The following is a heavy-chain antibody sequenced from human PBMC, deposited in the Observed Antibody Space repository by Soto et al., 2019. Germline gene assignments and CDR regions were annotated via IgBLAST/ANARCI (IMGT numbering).Heavy chain of an antibody. Sequence: PGGSLRLSCAASGFHFRAYGMMWVRQAPGKGLEWVSAISQSAGGNTYYADSVKGRFTITRDDSTNSLYHQINSLRPGDTAQYHCRSRNYDYGGQGTQVTFYS. CDR1: GFHFRAYG. CDR2: ISQSAGGNT. D-gene: IGHD4-4*01. CDR3: RSRNYDY. V-gene: IGHV3-23*01. J-gene: IGHJ4*02.